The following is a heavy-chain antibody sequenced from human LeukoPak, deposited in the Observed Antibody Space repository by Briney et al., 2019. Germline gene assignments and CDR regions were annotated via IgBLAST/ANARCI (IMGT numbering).Heavy chain of an antibody. J-gene: IGHJ6*03. CDR1: GGSISSYY. Sequence: PSETLSLTCTVSGGSISSYYWSWIRQPPGKGLEWIGYIYYSGSTNYNPSLKSRVTISVDTSKNQSSLKLSSVTAADTAVYYCARVGVTMDYYYYYMDVWGKGTTVTVSS. CDR2: IYYSGST. CDR3: ARVGVTMDYYYYYMDV. V-gene: IGHV4-59*08. D-gene: IGHD3-10*01.